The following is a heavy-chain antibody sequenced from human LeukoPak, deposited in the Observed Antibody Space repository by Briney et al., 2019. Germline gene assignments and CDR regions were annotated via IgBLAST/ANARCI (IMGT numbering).Heavy chain of an antibody. CDR1: GFTFSSYA. J-gene: IGHJ6*02. CDR3: AKSLGYCSGGSCYDLYYYGMDV. V-gene: IGHV3-23*01. Sequence: PGGSLRLSCAASGFTFSSYAMSWVRQAPGKGLEWVSAISGSGGSTYYADSVKGRFTISRDNSKNTLYLQMNSLRAEDTAVYYCAKSLGYCSGGSCYDLYYYGMDVWGQGTTVTVSS. D-gene: IGHD2-15*01. CDR2: ISGSGGST.